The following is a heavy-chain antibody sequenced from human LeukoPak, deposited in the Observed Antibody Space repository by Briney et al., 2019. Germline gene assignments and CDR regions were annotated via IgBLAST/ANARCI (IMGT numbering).Heavy chain of an antibody. CDR3: AREQWLTNWFDP. Sequence: GVSLRLSRAASGFTFSDYYMSWIRQVPGKGLEWVSYIISSGSTIYYADSVKGRFTISRDNAKNSLYLQMNSLRAEDTAVYYCAREQWLTNWFDPWGQGTLVTVSS. CDR2: IISSGSTI. J-gene: IGHJ5*02. CDR1: GFTFSDYY. V-gene: IGHV3-11*01. D-gene: IGHD6-19*01.